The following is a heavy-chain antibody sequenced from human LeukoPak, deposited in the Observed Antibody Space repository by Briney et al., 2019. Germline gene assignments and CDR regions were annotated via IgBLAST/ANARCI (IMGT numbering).Heavy chain of an antibody. D-gene: IGHD6-13*01. J-gene: IGHJ4*02. V-gene: IGHV5-51*01. CDR1: GYSFTSYW. CDR2: IHPGDSDT. Sequence: GESLKISCKGSGYSFTSYWIGWVRQMPGKGLEWMGIIHPGDSDTRYSPSFQGQVTISADKSISTAYLQWSSLKASDTAMYYCARSLKHIAADYYFDYWGQGTLVTVSS. CDR3: ARSLKHIAADYYFDY.